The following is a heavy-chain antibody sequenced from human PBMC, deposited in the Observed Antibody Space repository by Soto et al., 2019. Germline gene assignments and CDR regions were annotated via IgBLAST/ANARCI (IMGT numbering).Heavy chain of an antibody. J-gene: IGHJ4*02. CDR3: ARDRRIAAAADFYFDS. Sequence: EVQLVESGGGLVQPGGSLRLSCAASGFTFSAYSMNWVRQAPGKGLEWVSYISSRTNTIYYADSVQGRFTISRDDAKKPLYLQMDSLRAEDTAVYYCARDRRIAAAADFYFDSWGQGTRVTVSS. CDR2: ISSRTNTI. CDR1: GFTFSAYS. D-gene: IGHD6-13*01. V-gene: IGHV3-48*01.